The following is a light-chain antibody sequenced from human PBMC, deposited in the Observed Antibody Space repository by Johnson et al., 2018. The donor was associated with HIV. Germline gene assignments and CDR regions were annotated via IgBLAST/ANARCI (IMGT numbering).Light chain of an antibody. V-gene: IGLV1-51*01. CDR3: GTWNSSLSAHNYV. J-gene: IGLJ1*01. Sequence: QSVLTQPPSVSAAPGQKVTISCSGSSSNIGNNYVSWYQQLPGTAPKLLIYDNNQRPSGIPDRFSGSKSGTSATLAITGLQTGDEADYYCGTWNSSLSAHNYVFGTGTEVTVL. CDR2: DNN. CDR1: SSNIGNNY.